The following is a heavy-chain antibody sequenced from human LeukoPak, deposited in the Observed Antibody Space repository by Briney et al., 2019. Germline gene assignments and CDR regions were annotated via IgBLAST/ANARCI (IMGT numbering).Heavy chain of an antibody. CDR1: GFTFSSYW. J-gene: IGHJ4*02. CDR3: ASGSDDILTGYYTDYFDY. Sequence: PGGSLRLSCAASGFTFSSYWMHWVRQAPGKGLVWVSRINSDGSSTSYADSVKGRFTISRDNAKNTLYLQMNSLRAEDTAVYYCASGSDDILTGYYTDYFDYWGQGTLVTASS. V-gene: IGHV3-74*01. D-gene: IGHD3-9*01. CDR2: INSDGSST.